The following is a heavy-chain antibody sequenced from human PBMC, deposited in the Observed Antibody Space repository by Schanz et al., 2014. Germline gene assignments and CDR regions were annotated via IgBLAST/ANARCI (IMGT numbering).Heavy chain of an antibody. J-gene: IGHJ4*02. CDR3: ARDKGGLIPFDY. CDR2: IYSRGGT. CDR1: GFNVGNNY. Sequence: EVQLEVSGGGLVQPGGSLRLSCEASGFNVGNNYMSWVRQPPGKGLECISIIYSRGGTFHADSVKGRFTISRDKSKNTLYLEMNSLRAEDTAVYYCARDKGGLIPFDYWGQGTLVAVSS. V-gene: IGHV3-66*01. D-gene: IGHD2-15*01.